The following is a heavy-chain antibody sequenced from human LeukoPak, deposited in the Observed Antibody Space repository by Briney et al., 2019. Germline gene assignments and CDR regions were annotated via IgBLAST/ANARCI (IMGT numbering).Heavy chain of an antibody. V-gene: IGHV4-31*03. CDR2: IYYRGST. CDR3: ARTQRYGTPFDY. J-gene: IGHJ4*02. CDR1: GGSISSGGYY. Sequence: SETLSLTCTVSGGSISSGGYYWSWIRQHPGKGLEWIGYIYYRGSTYYNPSLKSRVTISVDTSKNQFSLKLSSVTAADTAVYYCARTQRYGTPFDYWGQGTLVTVSS. D-gene: IGHD4-17*01.